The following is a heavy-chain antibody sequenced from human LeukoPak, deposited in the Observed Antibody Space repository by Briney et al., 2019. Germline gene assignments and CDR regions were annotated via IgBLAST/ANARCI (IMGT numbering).Heavy chain of an antibody. Sequence: KASETLSLTCTVSGYSISSGYYWGWIRQPPGKGLEWIGSIYHSGSTYYNPSLKSRVTISVDTSKNQFSLKLSSVTAADTAVYYCARDRLGGYSSGRRVFDYWGQGTLVTVSS. CDR3: ARDRLGGYSSGRRVFDY. CDR2: IYHSGST. D-gene: IGHD6-19*01. J-gene: IGHJ4*02. V-gene: IGHV4-38-2*02. CDR1: GYSISSGYY.